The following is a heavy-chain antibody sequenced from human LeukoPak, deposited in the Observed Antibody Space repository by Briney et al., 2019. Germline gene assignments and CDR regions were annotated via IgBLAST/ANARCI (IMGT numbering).Heavy chain of an antibody. CDR1: GFTLSSYW. J-gene: IGHJ4*02. CDR2: IKQDGSEK. V-gene: IGHV3-7*01. Sequence: GGSLRLSCAASGFTLSSYWMNWVRQAPGKGLEWVANIKQDGSEKYYVDSVKGRFTISRDNAKNSLYLQMNSLRGEDTAVYYCARDRGSWGSSGWYVDWGQGTLVTVSS. D-gene: IGHD6-19*01. CDR3: ARDRGSWGSSGWYVD.